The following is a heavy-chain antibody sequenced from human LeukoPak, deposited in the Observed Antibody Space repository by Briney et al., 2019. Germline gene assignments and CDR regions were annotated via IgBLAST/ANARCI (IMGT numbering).Heavy chain of an antibody. CDR1: GYIFTDYY. D-gene: IGHD3-10*01. J-gene: IGHJ4*02. Sequence: GASVKVSCKASGYIFTDYYIHWVRQAPGQGLEWMGWINPKSGGTNYVQKFQGRVTMTRDTSISTAYMDLSSLRSDDTAVYYCARGSLWFGSKFDYWGQGTLVTVSP. CDR2: INPKSGGT. CDR3: ARGSLWFGSKFDY. V-gene: IGHV1-2*02.